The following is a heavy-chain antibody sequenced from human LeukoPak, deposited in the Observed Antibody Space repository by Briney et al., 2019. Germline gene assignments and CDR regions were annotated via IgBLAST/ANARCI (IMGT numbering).Heavy chain of an antibody. CDR1: GGSFSGYY. Sequence: SETLSLTCAVYGGSFSGYYWSWIRQPPGKGLEWIGEINHSGSTNYNPSLKSRVTISVDTSKNQFSLKLSSVTAADTAVYYCARDTSYYYDSSGYSPYDYWGRGTLVTVSS. J-gene: IGHJ4*02. D-gene: IGHD3-22*01. V-gene: IGHV4-34*01. CDR3: ARDTSYYYDSSGYSPYDY. CDR2: INHSGST.